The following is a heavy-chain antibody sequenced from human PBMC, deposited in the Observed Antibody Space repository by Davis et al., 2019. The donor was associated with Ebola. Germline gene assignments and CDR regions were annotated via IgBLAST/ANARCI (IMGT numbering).Heavy chain of an antibody. V-gene: IGHV3-23*01. D-gene: IGHD3-16*01. CDR2: ISGNGGGT. CDR1: GFTFSSYA. Sequence: GESLKISCAASGFTFSSYAMSWVRQAPGKGLEWVSAISGNGGGTYYADSVKGRFTISRDNSKNTLYLQMNSLRAEDTAVYYCARVFGTTSYYYYGMDVWGKGTTVTVSS. CDR3: ARVFGTTSYYYYGMDV. J-gene: IGHJ6*04.